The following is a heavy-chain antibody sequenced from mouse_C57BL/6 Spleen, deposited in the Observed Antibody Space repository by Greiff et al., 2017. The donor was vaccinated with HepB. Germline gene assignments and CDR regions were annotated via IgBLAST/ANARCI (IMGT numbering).Heavy chain of an antibody. CDR3: AGSNPAWFAY. D-gene: IGHD1-1*01. CDR2: IYPGDGDT. CDR1: GYAFSSSW. V-gene: IGHV1-82*01. Sequence: QVQLQQSGPELVKPGASVKISCKASGYAFSSSWMNWVKQRPGKGLEWIGRIYPGDGDTNYNGKFKGKATLTADKSSSTAYMQLSSLTSEDSAVYFCAGSNPAWFAYWGQGTLVTVSA. J-gene: IGHJ3*01.